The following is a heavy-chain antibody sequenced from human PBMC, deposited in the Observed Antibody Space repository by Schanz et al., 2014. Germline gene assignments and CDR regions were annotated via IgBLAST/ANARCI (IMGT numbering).Heavy chain of an antibody. CDR1: GYTFTSYG. CDR2: ISDYNADT. D-gene: IGHD3-22*01. Sequence: QVQLVQSGAEVKKPGASVKVSCKASGYTFTSYGISWVRQAPGQGPEWMGWISDYNADTKYAQKVQGRVTMTTDTSTSTAYMELRSLRSDDTAVYFCARGSYDTNGYTWFDPWGQGTLVTVSS. J-gene: IGHJ5*02. V-gene: IGHV1-18*04. CDR3: ARGSYDTNGYTWFDP.